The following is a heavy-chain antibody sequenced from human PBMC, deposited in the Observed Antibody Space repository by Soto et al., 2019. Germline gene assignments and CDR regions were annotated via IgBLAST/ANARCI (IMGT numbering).Heavy chain of an antibody. CDR2: IYYSGST. J-gene: IGHJ4*02. Sequence: QVQLQESGPGLVKPSQTLSLTCTVSGGSISSGGYYWSWIRQHPGKGLEWIGYIYYSGSTYYNPSLKSRDTISVDTSKNQFSLKLSSVTAADTAVYYCATLDIVVVPAAQYYFDYWGQGTLVTVSS. D-gene: IGHD2-2*03. V-gene: IGHV4-31*03. CDR3: ATLDIVVVPAAQYYFDY. CDR1: GGSISSGGYY.